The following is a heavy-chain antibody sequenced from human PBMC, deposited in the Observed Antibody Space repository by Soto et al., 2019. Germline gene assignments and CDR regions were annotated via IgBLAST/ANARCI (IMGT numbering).Heavy chain of an antibody. V-gene: IGHV4-59*01. CDR3: AREGNLGRWLQPLDF. D-gene: IGHD5-12*01. CDR1: GASISSYY. J-gene: IGHJ4*02. CDR2: IYHNGNT. Sequence: SETLSLTCTVSGASISSYYWSWMRQPPGKGLEWIGHIYHNGNTKYNPSLKSRVTMSVDTSKNQFSLRLISVTAADTAIYFCAREGNLGRWLQPLDFWGQGTLVTVSS.